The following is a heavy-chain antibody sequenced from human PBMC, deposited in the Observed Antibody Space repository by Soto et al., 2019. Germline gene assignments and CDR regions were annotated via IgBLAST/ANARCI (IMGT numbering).Heavy chain of an antibody. Sequence: GGSLRLSCAASGFTFSSYAMSWVRQAPGKGLEWVSAISGSGGSTYYADSVKGRFTISRDNSKNTLYLQMNSLRAEDTAVYYCAKNDLWSGYYTVHYYYGMDVWGQGTTVAVYS. V-gene: IGHV3-23*01. D-gene: IGHD3-3*01. CDR2: ISGSGGST. CDR3: AKNDLWSGYYTVHYYYGMDV. CDR1: GFTFSSYA. J-gene: IGHJ6*02.